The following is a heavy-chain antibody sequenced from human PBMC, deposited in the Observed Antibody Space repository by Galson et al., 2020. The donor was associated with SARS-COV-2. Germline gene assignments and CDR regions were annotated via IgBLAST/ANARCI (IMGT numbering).Heavy chain of an antibody. J-gene: IGHJ6*02. D-gene: IGHD5-18*01. CDR3: AIVDTAMVPQYYGMDV. V-gene: IGHV4-4*07. CDR1: GGSISSYY. Sequence: SETLSLTCTVSGGSISSYYWSWIRQPAGKGLEWIGRIYTSGSTNYNPSLKSRVTMSVDTSKNQFSLKLSSVTAADTAVYYCAIVDTAMVPQYYGMDVWGQGTTVTVSS. CDR2: IYTSGST.